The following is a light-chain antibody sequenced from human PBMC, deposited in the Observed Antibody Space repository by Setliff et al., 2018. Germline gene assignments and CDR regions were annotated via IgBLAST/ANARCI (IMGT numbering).Light chain of an antibody. CDR2: DVS. CDR1: SSDVGGYNY. Sequence: QSVLTQPASVSGSPGQSITISCTGTSSDVGGYNYVSWYQQHPGKAPKLMIYDVSNRPSGVSNRFSGSKSANTASLTISGLQAEDEADYYCSSYTSSSIFYVFGTGTKVTVL. CDR3: SSYTSSSIFYV. J-gene: IGLJ1*01. V-gene: IGLV2-14*03.